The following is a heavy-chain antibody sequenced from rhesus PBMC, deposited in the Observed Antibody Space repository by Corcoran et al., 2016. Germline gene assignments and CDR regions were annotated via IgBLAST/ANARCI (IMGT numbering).Heavy chain of an antibody. CDR2: IYSNTEST. CDR3: ARGGGNYG. Sequence: QVQLQESGPGLVKPSETLSLTCAVSGGSISRSNWWSWIRQPPGKGLEWIGGIYSNTESTNYNPSLKNRVTISKDTSKNQFSLKLSSVTAADTAVYYCARGGGNYGWGQGVLVTVSS. V-gene: IGHV4S18*01. D-gene: IGHD1-44*01. CDR1: GGSISRSNW. J-gene: IGHJ4*01.